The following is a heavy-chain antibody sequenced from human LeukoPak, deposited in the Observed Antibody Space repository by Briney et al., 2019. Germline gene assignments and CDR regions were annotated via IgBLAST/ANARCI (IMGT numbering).Heavy chain of an antibody. V-gene: IGHV4-39*07. Sequence: SQTLSLTCTVSGGSISSGNYYWGWIRQPPGKGLEWIGSIYHSGSTYYNPSLKSRVTISVDTSKNQFSLKLSSVTAADTAVYYCARPYSGRFDYWGQGTLVTVSS. D-gene: IGHD1-26*01. CDR2: IYHSGST. J-gene: IGHJ4*02. CDR1: GGSISSGNYY. CDR3: ARPYSGRFDY.